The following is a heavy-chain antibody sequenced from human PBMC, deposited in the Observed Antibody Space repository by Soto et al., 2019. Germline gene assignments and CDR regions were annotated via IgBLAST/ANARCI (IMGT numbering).Heavy chain of an antibody. D-gene: IGHD6-13*01. CDR1: GFTFSSYW. V-gene: IGHV3-7*03. Sequence: GGSLRLSCAASGFTFSSYWMSWVRQAPGKGLEWVAKIRQDGSVNYYVDSVKGRFTISRDNSKNSLYLQMNSLRAEDRAVYYGASVFAYSCSCYFFDIWGQGTMVTVSS. J-gene: IGHJ4*03. CDR2: IRQDGSVN. CDR3: ASVFAYSCSCYFFDI.